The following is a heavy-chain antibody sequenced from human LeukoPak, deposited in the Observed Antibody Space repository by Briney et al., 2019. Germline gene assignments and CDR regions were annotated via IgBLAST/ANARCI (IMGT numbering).Heavy chain of an antibody. CDR1: GGSFSGYY. Sequence: KPSATLSLTCAAYGGSFSGYYWSWIRQPPGKGLEWIGEINHSGSTNYNPSLKSRVTISVDTSKNQFSLKLSSVTAADTAVYYCARARVGVVPAARPYYYYYYGMDVWGQGTTVTVSS. J-gene: IGHJ6*02. V-gene: IGHV4-34*01. CDR3: ARARVGVVPAARPYYYYYYGMDV. D-gene: IGHD2-2*01. CDR2: INHSGST.